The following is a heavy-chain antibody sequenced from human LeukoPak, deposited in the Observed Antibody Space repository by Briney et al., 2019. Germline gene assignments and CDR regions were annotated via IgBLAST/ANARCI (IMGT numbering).Heavy chain of an antibody. D-gene: IGHD2-2*01. Sequence: SETLSLTCTVSGGSISSYYWSWIRQPAGKGLEWIGRIYTSGSTNYNPSLKSRVTISVDTSKNQFSLKLSSVTAADTAVYYCARLSLRVVVPAAMGAGWFDPWGQGTLVTVSS. CDR3: ARLSLRVVVPAAMGAGWFDP. J-gene: IGHJ5*02. V-gene: IGHV4-4*07. CDR2: IYTSGST. CDR1: GGSISSYY.